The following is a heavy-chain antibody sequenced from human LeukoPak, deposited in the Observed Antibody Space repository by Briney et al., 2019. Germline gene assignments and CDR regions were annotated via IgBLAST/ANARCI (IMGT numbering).Heavy chain of an antibody. CDR2: IWSDGSNK. J-gene: IGHJ5*02. Sequence: PGGSLRLSCAASGFTFNNYGIHWVRQAPGKGLEWVAIIWSDGSNKYYADSVKGRFTISRDNSKNTLYLQMNSLRAEDTAVYYCANDYGGNGPAWGQGTLVTVSS. V-gene: IGHV3-33*06. CDR3: ANDYGGNGPA. CDR1: GFTFNNYG. D-gene: IGHD4-23*01.